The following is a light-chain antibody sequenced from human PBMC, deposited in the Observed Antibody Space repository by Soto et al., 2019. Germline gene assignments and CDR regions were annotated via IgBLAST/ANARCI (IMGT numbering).Light chain of an antibody. V-gene: IGLV3-21*02. J-gene: IGLJ2*01. CDR1: NIGSKS. Sequence: SYELTQPPSVSVAPGQTARITCGGNNIGSKSVHWYQQKPGQAPVLVVYDDSDRPSGIPEGFSGSNSGNTATLTISRVEAGDEADYYCQVWDSSSDHPVVFGGGTQLTVL. CDR3: QVWDSSSDHPVV. CDR2: DDS.